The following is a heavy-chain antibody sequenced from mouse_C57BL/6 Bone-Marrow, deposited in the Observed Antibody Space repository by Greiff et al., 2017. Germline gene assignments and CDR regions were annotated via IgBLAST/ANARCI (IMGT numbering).Heavy chain of an antibody. CDR2: ILPESGST. CDR1: GYTFTSYW. CDR3: YSSSSFDFCY. Sequence: QVQLQQSGAELVKPGASVKFSCKASGYTFTSYWIDWVKQRPGQGLEWIGMILPESGSTNYNEKFKGKATLTADKSSNTAYMQLSSLTTEDSAVYYCYSSSSFDFCYRGTGTPVT. V-gene: IGHV1-64*01. J-gene: IGHJ1*03. D-gene: IGHD1-1*01.